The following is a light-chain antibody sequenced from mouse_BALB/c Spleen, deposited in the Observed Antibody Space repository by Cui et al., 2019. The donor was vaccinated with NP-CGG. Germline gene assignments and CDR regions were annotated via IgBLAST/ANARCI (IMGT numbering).Light chain of an antibody. CDR1: TGAVSTSNY. Sequence: QAVVTQESVLTTLPGEIVTLPCRSSTGAVSTSNYANWVQEKPNHLFTGLIGGTNNRAPGIPARFSGSLIGDKAALTITGPQAKDEAIYFCALWYSNHWVFGGGTKLTVL. J-gene: IGLJ1*01. CDR2: GTN. CDR3: ALWYSNHWV. V-gene: IGLV1*01.